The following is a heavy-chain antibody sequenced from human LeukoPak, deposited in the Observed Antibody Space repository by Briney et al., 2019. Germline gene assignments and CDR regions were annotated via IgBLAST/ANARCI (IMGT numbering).Heavy chain of an antibody. Sequence: GGSLRLSCAASGFTFSSYGMHWVRQAPGKGLEWVAVIVYDGSNKYYADSVKGRFTISRDNSKNTLYLQMNSLRAEDTAVYYCARDFTDYGDYGAFDYWGQGTLVTVSS. CDR1: GFTFSSYG. CDR2: IVYDGSNK. J-gene: IGHJ4*02. V-gene: IGHV3-33*05. D-gene: IGHD4-17*01. CDR3: ARDFTDYGDYGAFDY.